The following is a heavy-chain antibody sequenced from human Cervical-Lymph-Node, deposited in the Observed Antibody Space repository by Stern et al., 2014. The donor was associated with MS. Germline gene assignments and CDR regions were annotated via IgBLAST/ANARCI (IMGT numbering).Heavy chain of an antibody. CDR3: AREGGNTAEYFQH. CDR1: GFTFSSSG. Sequence: EQLVESGGGVVQPGRSLRLSCAASGFTFSSSGMHWVRQAPGKGLEGLAIIYYDGSNRYYADSVKGRFTISRDNSKNTLYLQMNSLRAEDTAVYYCAREGGNTAEYFQHWGQGTLVTVSS. J-gene: IGHJ1*01. CDR2: IYYDGSNR. D-gene: IGHD4-23*01. V-gene: IGHV3-33*01.